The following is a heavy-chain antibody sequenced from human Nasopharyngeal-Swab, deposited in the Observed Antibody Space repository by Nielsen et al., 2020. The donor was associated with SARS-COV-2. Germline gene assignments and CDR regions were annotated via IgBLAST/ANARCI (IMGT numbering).Heavy chain of an antibody. J-gene: IGHJ4*02. CDR1: GFTFSGSA. Sequence: GGSLRPSCAASGFTFSGSAMHWVRQASGKGLEWVGRIRGKANSYATAYAASVKGRFTISRDDSKNTAYLQMSSLKTEDTAVYYCTRPYSSGWYEYWGQGTLVTVSS. CDR2: IRGKANSYAT. V-gene: IGHV3-73*01. CDR3: TRPYSSGWYEY. D-gene: IGHD6-19*01.